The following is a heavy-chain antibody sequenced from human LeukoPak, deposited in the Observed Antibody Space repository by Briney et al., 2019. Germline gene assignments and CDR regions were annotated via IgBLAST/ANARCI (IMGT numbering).Heavy chain of an antibody. CDR3: AHPTPFDAFDI. Sequence: ASVKVSCKASGYTFTGYYMHWVRQAPGQGLEWMGWINPNSGGTNYAQKFQGRVTMTRDTSIRTAYMELSRLRSDDTTVYYCAHPTPFDAFDIWGQGTMVTVSS. CDR2: INPNSGGT. V-gene: IGHV1-2*02. J-gene: IGHJ3*02. CDR1: GYTFTGYY.